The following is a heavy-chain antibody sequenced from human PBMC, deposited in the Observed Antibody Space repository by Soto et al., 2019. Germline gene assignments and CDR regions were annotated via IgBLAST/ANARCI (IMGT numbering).Heavy chain of an antibody. Sequence: EVQLLESGGGLVQPGGSLRLSCAASGFRFSSYAMSWVRQAPGKGLEWVSSISGSGYSTYYGDSVKGRFTISRDNSKNPLHLKMNSLRAEDTAVYYCAKDVGLTEAYYFDYWGQGTLVTVSS. D-gene: IGHD2-15*01. CDR3: AKDVGLTEAYYFDY. J-gene: IGHJ4*02. CDR1: GFRFSSYA. V-gene: IGHV3-23*01. CDR2: ISGSGYST.